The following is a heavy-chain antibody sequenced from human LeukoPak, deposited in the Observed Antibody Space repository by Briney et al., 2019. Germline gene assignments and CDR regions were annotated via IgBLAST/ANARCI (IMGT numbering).Heavy chain of an antibody. V-gene: IGHV3-72*01. CDR2: SRSKLKSYST. D-gene: IGHD3-22*01. J-gene: IGHJ3*02. Sequence: GGSLRPACRASGFSFRDHYMDSVRQPPGKGLEWVGRSRSKLKSYSTDYAASVKGRFTISRDDSKNSLYLQMNSLKTEDTAVYYCARVGDYFDNNGYSLDAVDIWGQGTMVTVSS. CDR1: GFSFRDHY. CDR3: ARVGDYFDNNGYSLDAVDI.